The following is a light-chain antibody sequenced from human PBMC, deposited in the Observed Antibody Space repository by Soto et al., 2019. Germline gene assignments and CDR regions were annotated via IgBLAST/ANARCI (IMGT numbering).Light chain of an antibody. J-gene: IGKJ4*01. CDR1: QTISTW. Sequence: DIQMTQSPSTLSASVGDRVTVTCRASQTISTWVAWYQQKPGKAPKLLIYDASSLESGVPSRFSGSGSGREFTLTISSLQPDDFATYYCQQYNSYSALTFGGGTKVEI. CDR2: DAS. CDR3: QQYNSYSALT. V-gene: IGKV1-5*01.